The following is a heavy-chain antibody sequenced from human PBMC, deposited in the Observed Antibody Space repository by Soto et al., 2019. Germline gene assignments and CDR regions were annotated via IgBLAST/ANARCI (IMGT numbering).Heavy chain of an antibody. D-gene: IGHD2-2*01. CDR1: GFTFSNYG. Sequence: QVQLVESGGGVVQPGRSLRLSCAASGFTFSNYGIHWVRQAPGKGLEWVAVISYSGSKKMYGDSVKGRFTISRDNSKNTLFLQMNSLGPEDTAVYHCARDIGSTSFDSWGQGTLVTVSS. J-gene: IGHJ4*02. V-gene: IGHV3-30*03. CDR3: ARDIGSTSFDS. CDR2: ISYSGSKK.